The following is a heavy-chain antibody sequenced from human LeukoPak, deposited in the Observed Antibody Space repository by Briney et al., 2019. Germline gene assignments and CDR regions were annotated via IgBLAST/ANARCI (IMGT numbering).Heavy chain of an antibody. CDR1: GFSFSYYE. D-gene: IGHD5-18*01. J-gene: IGHJ4*02. CDR2: INTDGSTI. Sequence: GGSLRLSCAASGFSFSYYEMNWVRQAPGKGLEWVSYINTDGSTIYEADSVKGRFTISRDNAKNSLYLQMNSLRAEDTAIYYCARDRWGYSYGGYWGQGTLVTVSS. CDR3: ARDRWGYSYGGY. V-gene: IGHV3-48*03.